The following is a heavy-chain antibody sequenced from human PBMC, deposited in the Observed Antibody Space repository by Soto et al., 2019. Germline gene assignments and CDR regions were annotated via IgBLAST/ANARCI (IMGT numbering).Heavy chain of an antibody. J-gene: IGHJ5*02. CDR1: GFTFSSYW. D-gene: IGHD2-2*01. Sequence: EVQLVESGGTLVQPGGSLRLSCAASGFTFSSYWMHWVRQAPGKGLVWVSRINNDGSSISYADSVKGRFTISRDNAKNTLYLQMNSLRADDTAVYYCVRGKDTVAVPAPPWFDPWGQGTLVTVSS. V-gene: IGHV3-74*01. CDR3: VRGKDTVAVPAPPWFDP. CDR2: INNDGSSI.